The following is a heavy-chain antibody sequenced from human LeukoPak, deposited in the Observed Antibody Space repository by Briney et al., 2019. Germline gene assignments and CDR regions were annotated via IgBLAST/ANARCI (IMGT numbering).Heavy chain of an antibody. CDR3: ARGTIVVVPAAMLAPFFDY. V-gene: IGHV4-34*01. J-gene: IGHJ4*02. D-gene: IGHD2-2*01. CDR2: INHSGST. Sequence: SETLSLTCAVYGGSFSGYYWSWIRQPAGKGLEWIGEINHSGSTNYNPSLKSRVTISVDTSKNQFSLKLSSVTAADTAVYYCARGTIVVVPAAMLAPFFDYWGQGTLVTVSS. CDR1: GGSFSGYY.